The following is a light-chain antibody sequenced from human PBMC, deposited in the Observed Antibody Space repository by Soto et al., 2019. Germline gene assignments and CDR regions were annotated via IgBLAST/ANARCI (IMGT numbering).Light chain of an antibody. V-gene: IGKV3-15*01. CDR1: QSVSSS. CDR3: LQHKSWPFT. J-gene: IGKJ2*01. CDR2: AAS. Sequence: EIVMTQSPATLSVSPGERATLPCRASQSVSSSLAWFQQKPGQAPRLLIYAASARATGIAARLSGSGSGTEFTLTISSLQSEDFAVYYCLQHKSWPFTFGQGTKLELK.